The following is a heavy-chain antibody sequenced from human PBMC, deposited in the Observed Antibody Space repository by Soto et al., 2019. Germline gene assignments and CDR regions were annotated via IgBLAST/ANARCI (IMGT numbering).Heavy chain of an antibody. CDR1: GFTFSSYA. D-gene: IGHD2-2*01. CDR2: ISGSGGST. J-gene: IGHJ4*02. Sequence: GGSRRRSWPASGFTFSSYAMSWVREAPGKGLEWVSAISGSGGSTHYADSVKGRFTISRDNSKNTLYLQMNSLRAEDTAIYYCAKDLVVPAATPPREYYFGYWGQGTLVTVSS. CDR3: AKDLVVPAATPPREYYFGY. V-gene: IGHV3-23*01.